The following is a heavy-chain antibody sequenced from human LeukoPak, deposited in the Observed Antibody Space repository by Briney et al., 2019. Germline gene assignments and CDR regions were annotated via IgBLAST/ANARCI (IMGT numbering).Heavy chain of an antibody. CDR3: ARARQYSSSLSYGMDV. D-gene: IGHD6-13*01. V-gene: IGHV3-33*01. CDR1: GFTFSSYG. CDR2: IWYDGSNK. J-gene: IGHJ6*02. Sequence: GGSLRLSCAASGFTFSSYGMHWVRQAPGKGLEWVAVIWYDGSNKYYADSVKGRFTISRDNSKNTLYLQMNSLRAEDTAVYYCARARQYSSSLSYGMDVWGQGTTVTVSS.